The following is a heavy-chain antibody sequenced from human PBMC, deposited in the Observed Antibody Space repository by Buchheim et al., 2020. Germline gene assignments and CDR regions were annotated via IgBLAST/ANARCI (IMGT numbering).Heavy chain of an antibody. CDR2: VYYRGST. D-gene: IGHD2-15*01. J-gene: IGHJ4*02. Sequence: QLQLQESGPGLVKPSETLSLTCTVSGDSISSSSYYWGWIRQSPGKGLEWIESVYYRGSTYTNPSHKSRVAVSVDTSKNQFTLKMTSVTAADTAVYHCAAGGLASPFHYWGQGTL. CDR3: AAGGLASPFHY. V-gene: IGHV4-39*01. CDR1: GDSISSSSYY.